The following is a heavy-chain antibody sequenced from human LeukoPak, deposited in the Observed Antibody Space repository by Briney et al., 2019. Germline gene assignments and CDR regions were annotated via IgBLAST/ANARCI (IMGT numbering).Heavy chain of an antibody. Sequence: GGSLRLSCAASGFTFSTYWMHWVRQAPGKGLVWVSRIKLDGSSTSYADSVKGRFTISRDNAKNTLYLQMNSLRADDTAVYYCARDFGFSPSSGYSFDYWGQGTLVTVSS. CDR2: IKLDGSST. V-gene: IGHV3-74*01. J-gene: IGHJ4*02. CDR3: ARDFGFSPSSGYSFDY. D-gene: IGHD3-22*01. CDR1: GFTFSTYW.